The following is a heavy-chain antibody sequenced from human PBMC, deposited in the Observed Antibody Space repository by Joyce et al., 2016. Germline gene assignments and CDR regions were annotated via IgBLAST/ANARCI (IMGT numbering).Heavy chain of an antibody. V-gene: IGHV3-48*02. CDR3: ARASLRAFDI. Sequence: EVQLVESGGGLVQPGGSLRLSCAASGFSLSSYSMSWVRQAPGKGLEWVSYIRDSPTYYADSVRGRFTISRDNAKNSLYLQMNSLRDEDTAMYYCARASLRAFDIWGQGTMVTVSS. J-gene: IGHJ3*02. D-gene: IGHD5/OR15-5a*01. CDR2: IRDSPT. CDR1: GFSLSSYS.